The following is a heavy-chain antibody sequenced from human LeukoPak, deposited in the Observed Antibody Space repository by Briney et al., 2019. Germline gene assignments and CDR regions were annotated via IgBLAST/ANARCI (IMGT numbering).Heavy chain of an antibody. J-gene: IGHJ4*01. D-gene: IGHD1-26*01. CDR1: GVSFSGYY. CDR2: IKHSGST. V-gene: IGHV4-34*01. CDR3: ARSRGAGTNYFDY. Sequence: PWETLSLTCAVFGVSFSGYYWTWIRHPPGKGLDWIGEIKHSGSTNYTPSLKSRVTISVHTSKNQSCLKLSSVTAAGTAVYYCARSRGAGTNYFDYWGQGSLVTVSS.